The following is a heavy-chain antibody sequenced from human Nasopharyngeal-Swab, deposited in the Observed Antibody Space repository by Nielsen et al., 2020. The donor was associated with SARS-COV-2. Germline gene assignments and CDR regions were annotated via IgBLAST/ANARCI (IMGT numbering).Heavy chain of an antibody. J-gene: IGHJ4*02. D-gene: IGHD2-15*01. CDR2: INPNSGDT. V-gene: IGHV1-2*06. CDR3: ARMIYCSGVRCYSDPIDY. CDR1: GYTFTDYY. Sequence: ASVKVSCKTSGYTFTDYYMHWVRQAPGQGLEWMGRINPNSGDTNYAQNFQGRVTMTRDTSISTAYMELSRLRSDDTAVYYCARMIYCSGVRCYSDPIDYWGQGTLVTVSS.